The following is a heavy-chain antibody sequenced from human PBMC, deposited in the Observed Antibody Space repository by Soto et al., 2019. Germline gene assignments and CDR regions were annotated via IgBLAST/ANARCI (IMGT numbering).Heavy chain of an antibody. CDR2: INQGGGEK. CDR1: GFTFSGYW. J-gene: IGHJ4*02. CDR3: ARDATYCLDC. V-gene: IGHV3-7*03. Sequence: ESGGGLVQPGGSLRLSCAASGFTFSGYWMAWVRQAPGKGLEWVANINQGGGEKYHVDSVRGRFTISRDNAEISLYLQMNSLRAEDTAVYYCARDATYCLDCWGRGTLVTVSS. D-gene: IGHD2-21*01.